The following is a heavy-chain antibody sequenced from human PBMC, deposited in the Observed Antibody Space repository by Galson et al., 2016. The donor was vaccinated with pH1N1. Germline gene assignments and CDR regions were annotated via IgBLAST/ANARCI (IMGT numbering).Heavy chain of an antibody. V-gene: IGHV3-74*01. CDR3: TRDGTDWSNNIDF. J-gene: IGHJ4*02. Sequence: PGEFLRISCKGSGYTFSAFWMHWVRQVPGKGLEWISRISSDGTETFYVDAVKGRFTISRDNAKNTLYLQMTGLTVDDTAIYYCTRDGTDWSNNIDFWGQGTLVTVSS. CDR2: ISSDGTET. CDR1: GYTFSAFW. D-gene: IGHD3-9*01.